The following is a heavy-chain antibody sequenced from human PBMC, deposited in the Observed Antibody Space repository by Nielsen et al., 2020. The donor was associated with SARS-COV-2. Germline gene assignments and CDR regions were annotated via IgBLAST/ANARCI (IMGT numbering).Heavy chain of an antibody. CDR3: VRDEVEMATTPGFDS. CDR2: IKPDGSEK. D-gene: IGHD5-24*01. J-gene: IGHJ4*02. CDR1: GFTFSSYA. V-gene: IGHV3-7*01. Sequence: GGSLRLSCAASGFTFSSYAVHWVRQAPGKGLEWVANIKPDGSEKYYVDSVRGRFTISRDNAKNSVYLQMNSLRAEDTAVYHCVRDEVEMATTPGFDSWGQGTLVTVSS.